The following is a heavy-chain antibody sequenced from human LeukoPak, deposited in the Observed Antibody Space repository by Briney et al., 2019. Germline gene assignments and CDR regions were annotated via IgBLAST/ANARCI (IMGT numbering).Heavy chain of an antibody. J-gene: IGHJ4*02. CDR1: GGSISSSSYY. Sequence: SETLSLTCTVFGGSISSSSYYWGWIRQPPGKGLEWIGSIYYSGSTYYNPSLKSRVTISVDTSKNQFSLKLSSVTAADTAVYYCARAVVDSSGYSLYFDYWGQGTLVTVSS. V-gene: IGHV4-39*07. CDR2: IYYSGST. CDR3: ARAVVDSSGYSLYFDY. D-gene: IGHD3-22*01.